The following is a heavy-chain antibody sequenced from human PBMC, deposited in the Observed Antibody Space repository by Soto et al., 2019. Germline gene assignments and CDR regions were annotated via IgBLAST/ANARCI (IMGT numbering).Heavy chain of an antibody. CDR3: ARLIGNSWLDS. Sequence: SQTLSLTCAISGDSFSTNSATLDWIRQSPSRGLEWLGRTYYRSKWYNDYAVSVKGRITINPDTSNNQLSLQLNSVTPDDTAVYYCARLIGNSWLDSWGKETLVTFPS. CDR1: GDSFSTNSAT. CDR2: TYYRSKWYN. J-gene: IGHJ5*01. V-gene: IGHV6-1*01. D-gene: IGHD2-8*01.